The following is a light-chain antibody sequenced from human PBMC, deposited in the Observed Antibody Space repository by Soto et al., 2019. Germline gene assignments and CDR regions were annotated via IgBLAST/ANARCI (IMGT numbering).Light chain of an antibody. CDR1: QSLLHSNGYNY. CDR2: LGS. J-gene: IGKJ4*01. Sequence: DSVMTQSPLSLPVTPGEPASISCRSSQSLLHSNGYNYLDWDLQKPGQSPQILIYLGSHRASGVPDRFSGSGSGTDFTLKISRVEAEDVGVYYCMQALQTPTFGGGTRVEIK. V-gene: IGKV2-28*01. CDR3: MQALQTPT.